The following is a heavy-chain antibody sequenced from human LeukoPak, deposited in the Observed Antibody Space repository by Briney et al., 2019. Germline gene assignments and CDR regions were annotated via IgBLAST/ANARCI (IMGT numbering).Heavy chain of an antibody. Sequence: SQTPSLTCTVSGGSISSGSYYWSWIRQPAGKGLEWIGRIYTSGSTNYNPSLKSRVTISVDTSKIQFSLKLSSVTAADTAVYYCARDSGLAAAGIGYWGQGTLVTVSS. CDR3: ARDSGLAAAGIGY. CDR2: IYTSGST. D-gene: IGHD6-13*01. J-gene: IGHJ4*02. V-gene: IGHV4-61*02. CDR1: GGSISSGSYY.